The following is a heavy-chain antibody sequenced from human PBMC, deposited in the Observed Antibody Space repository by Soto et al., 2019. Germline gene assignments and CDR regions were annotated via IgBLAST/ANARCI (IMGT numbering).Heavy chain of an antibody. Sequence: PGGSLRLSCAASGFTFSSYWMHWVRQAPGKGLVWVSHINGGGSRTTYADSVKGRFTISRHNSKNTLYLQMNSLRAEDTAVYYCARDWYDILTGSPYYYYGMDVWGQGTTVTVSS. CDR3: ARDWYDILTGSPYYYYGMDV. V-gene: IGHV3-74*01. D-gene: IGHD3-9*01. J-gene: IGHJ6*02. CDR1: GFTFSSYW. CDR2: INGGGSRT.